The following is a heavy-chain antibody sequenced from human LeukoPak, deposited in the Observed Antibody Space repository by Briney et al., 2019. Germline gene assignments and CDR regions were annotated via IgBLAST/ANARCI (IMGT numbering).Heavy chain of an antibody. Sequence: GGSLRLSCAASGFTFSSYWMSWVRQAPGKGLEWVANIKQDGSEKYYVDSVKGRFTISRDNAKNSLYLQMNSLRAEDTAVYYCARSLVMSRSSIATSSSFGYWGQGTLVTVSS. CDR3: ARSLVMSRSSIATSSSFGY. J-gene: IGHJ4*02. V-gene: IGHV3-7*01. CDR2: IKQDGSEK. CDR1: GFTFSSYW. D-gene: IGHD6-6*01.